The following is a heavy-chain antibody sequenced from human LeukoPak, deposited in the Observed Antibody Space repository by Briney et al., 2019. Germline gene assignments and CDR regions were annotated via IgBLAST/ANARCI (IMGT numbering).Heavy chain of an antibody. V-gene: IGHV3-30*03. CDR3: ARTRAAAGYSSFWFVP. Sequence: GGSLRLSCEASGLTFSSYGMHWVRQAPGKGLEWVAVISYDGSNKYYADSVKGRFTISRDNSKNTLYLQLNRLRLQDPAVYFFARTRAAAGYSSFWFVPWGQGTLVTVSS. CDR2: ISYDGSNK. D-gene: IGHD6-13*01. J-gene: IGHJ5*02. CDR1: GLTFSSYG.